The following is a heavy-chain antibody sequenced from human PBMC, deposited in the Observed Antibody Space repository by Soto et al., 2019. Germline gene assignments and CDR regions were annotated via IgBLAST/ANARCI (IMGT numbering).Heavy chain of an antibody. D-gene: IGHD1-26*01. V-gene: IGHV4-59*01. CDR2: IYYSGST. CDR3: ARWEFGFDY. Sequence: SETLSLTCTVSGGSISSYYWSWIRQPPGKGLEWIGYIYYSGSTNYNPSLKSRVTISVDTSKNQFSLKLSSVTAADTAVYYCARWEFGFDYWGQGTLVTVSS. J-gene: IGHJ4*02. CDR1: GGSISSYY.